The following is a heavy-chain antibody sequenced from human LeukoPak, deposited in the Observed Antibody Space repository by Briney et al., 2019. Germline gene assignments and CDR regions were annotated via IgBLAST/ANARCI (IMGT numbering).Heavy chain of an antibody. D-gene: IGHD2-15*01. CDR3: AKALVTTCSGAYCYPFDY. V-gene: IGHV3-23*01. Sequence: GGSLRLSCAASGFTFSSYAMSWVRQGPGKGLGWVSAISVSGNTYHADSVKGRFTISRDSSKNTLYLQMNSLRAEDAAVYYCAKALVTTCSGAYCYPFDYWGQGTLVTVSS. CDR1: GFTFSSYA. CDR2: ISVSGNT. J-gene: IGHJ4*02.